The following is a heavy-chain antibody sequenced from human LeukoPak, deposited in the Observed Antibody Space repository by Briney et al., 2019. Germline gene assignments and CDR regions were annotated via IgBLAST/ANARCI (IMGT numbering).Heavy chain of an antibody. CDR1: GGSISSYY. V-gene: IGHV4-59*01. D-gene: IGHD3-22*01. CDR3: ARGYYDSTLSYYFDY. CDR2: IYYSGST. Sequence: SETLSLTCTVSGGSISSYYWSWIRQPPGKGLEWIGYIYYSGSTNYNPYLKSRITKSVDTSKHQFSLKLSSVTAADTAVYYCARGYYDSTLSYYFDYWGQGTLVTVSS. J-gene: IGHJ4*02.